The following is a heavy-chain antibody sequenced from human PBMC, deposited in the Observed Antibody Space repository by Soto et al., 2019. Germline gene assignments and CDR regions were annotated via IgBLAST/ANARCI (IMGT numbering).Heavy chain of an antibody. J-gene: IGHJ6*02. Sequence: PGGSLRLSCAASGFIFANYGMHWVRQAPGKGPEWVALITYEGSNKYYADAVKGRFTISRDNAKNMVSLQMDSLRAEDTAVYYCAKARGANNWANYYGLDVWGQGTTVTVSS. D-gene: IGHD1-1*01. CDR1: GFIFANYG. V-gene: IGHV3-30*18. CDR2: ITYEGSNK. CDR3: AKARGANNWANYYGLDV.